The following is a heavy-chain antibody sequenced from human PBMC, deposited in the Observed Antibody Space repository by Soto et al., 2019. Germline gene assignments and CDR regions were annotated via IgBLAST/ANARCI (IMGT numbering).Heavy chain of an antibody. CDR3: ASGTPSDTAMAYDAFDI. V-gene: IGHV1-69*02. CDR2: IIPILGIA. D-gene: IGHD5-18*01. CDR1: GGTFSSYT. Sequence: QVQLVQSGAEVKKPGSSVKVSCKASGGTFSSYTISWVRQAPGQGLEWMGRIIPILGIANYAQKFQGRVTITADKSTSTAYMELSSLRSEDTAVYYWASGTPSDTAMAYDAFDIWGQGTMVTVSS. J-gene: IGHJ3*02.